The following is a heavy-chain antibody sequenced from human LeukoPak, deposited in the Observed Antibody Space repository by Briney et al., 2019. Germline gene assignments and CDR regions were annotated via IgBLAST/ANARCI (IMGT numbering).Heavy chain of an antibody. J-gene: IGHJ4*02. Sequence: GASVKVSCTASGYTFTGYYMHWVRQAPGQGLEWMGWIIPNSGGTNYAQKFQGRVTMTRDTSISTAYMELSRLRSDDTAVYYCARTWVVPAASLDYRGQGTLVTVSS. D-gene: IGHD2-2*01. CDR3: ARTWVVPAASLDY. CDR2: IIPNSGGT. CDR1: GYTFTGYY. V-gene: IGHV1-2*02.